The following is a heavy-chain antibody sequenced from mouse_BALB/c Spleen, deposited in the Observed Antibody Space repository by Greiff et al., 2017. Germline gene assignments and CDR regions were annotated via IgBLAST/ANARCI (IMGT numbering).Heavy chain of an antibody. V-gene: IGHV5-6*01. CDR2: ISSGGSYT. Sequence: EVQLVESGGDLVKPGGSLKLSCAASGFTFSSYGMPWVRQTPDKRLEWIATISSGGSYTYYTDSVKGRFTISRDNAKNTLYLQMSSLKSEDTAMYYGARLYGNCGDYYAIDYWGQGTSVTVSS. CDR1: GFTFSSYG. D-gene: IGHD2-1*01. CDR3: ARLYGNCGDYYAIDY. J-gene: IGHJ4*01.